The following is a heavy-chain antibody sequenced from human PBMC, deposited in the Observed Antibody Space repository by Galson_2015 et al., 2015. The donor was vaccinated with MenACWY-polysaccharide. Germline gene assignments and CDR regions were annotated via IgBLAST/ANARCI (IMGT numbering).Heavy chain of an antibody. D-gene: IGHD7-27*01. Sequence: LSLTCSVSGGSITSWCYSWIRQSAGTGLEWIGRVCSPGNTKYNPSFESRVTMSLDTSKNQISLHLKSLTAADTAVFFCATGAGDFDHWGHGTTVTVSS. V-gene: IGHV4-4*07. CDR2: VCSPGNT. J-gene: IGHJ6*02. CDR3: ATGAGDFDH. CDR1: GGSITSWC.